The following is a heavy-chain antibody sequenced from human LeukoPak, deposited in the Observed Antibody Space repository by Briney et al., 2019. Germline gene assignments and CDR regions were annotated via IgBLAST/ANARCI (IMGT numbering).Heavy chain of an antibody. CDR3: ARVDYGDYGFDY. Sequence: GGSLRLSCAASGFTFSSYAMHWVRQAPGKGLEYVSAISSNGGSTYYANSVKGRFTISRDNSKNTLYLQMGSLRAEDTAVYYCARVDYGDYGFDYWGQGTLVTVSS. CDR2: ISSNGGST. CDR1: GFTFSSYA. V-gene: IGHV3-64*01. D-gene: IGHD4-17*01. J-gene: IGHJ4*02.